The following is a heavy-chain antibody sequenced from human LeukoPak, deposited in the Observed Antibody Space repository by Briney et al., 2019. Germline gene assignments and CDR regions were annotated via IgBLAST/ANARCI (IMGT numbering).Heavy chain of an antibody. Sequence: GGSLRLSCAASGFTFSTSWMDWVRQAPGKGLGWVANVKQDGSEKYYVDSVKGRFTISRDNAKNSLYLQMNSLRAEDTATYYCSRSLDYWGQGIQVTVSS. CDR3: SRSLDY. CDR2: VKQDGSEK. J-gene: IGHJ4*02. CDR1: GFTFSTSW. V-gene: IGHV3-7*01.